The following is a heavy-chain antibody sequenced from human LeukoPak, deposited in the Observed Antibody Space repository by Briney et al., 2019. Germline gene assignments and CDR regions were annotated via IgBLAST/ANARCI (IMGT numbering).Heavy chain of an antibody. CDR3: AKRGVYGNFYFDY. Sequence: GSLRLSCAASGFTFSSYSMNWVRQAPGKGLEWVSTIGGSGANTYYADSLRGRFTISRDNSKNTLYLQMNSLRAEDTAVYYCAKRGVYGNFYFDYWGQGTLATVSS. CDR2: IGGSGANT. D-gene: IGHD4-11*01. J-gene: IGHJ4*02. CDR1: GFTFSSYS. V-gene: IGHV3-23*01.